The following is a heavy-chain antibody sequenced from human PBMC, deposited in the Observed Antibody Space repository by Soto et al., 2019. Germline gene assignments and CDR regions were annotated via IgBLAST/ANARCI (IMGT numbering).Heavy chain of an antibody. V-gene: IGHV4-30-2*01. CDR1: GGSISSGGYS. CDR2: IYHSGST. Sequence: SETLSLTCAVSGGSISSGGYSWSWIRQPPGKGLEWIGYIYHSGSTYYNPSLKSRVTISVDKSKNQFSLKLSSVTAADTAVYYCARFNSGSYYEAFDIWGQGTMVTVSS. CDR3: ARFNSGSYYEAFDI. J-gene: IGHJ3*02. D-gene: IGHD1-26*01.